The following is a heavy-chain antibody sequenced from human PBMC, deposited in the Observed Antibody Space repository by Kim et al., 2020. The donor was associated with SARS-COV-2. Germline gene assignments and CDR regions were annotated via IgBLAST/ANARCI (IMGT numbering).Heavy chain of an antibody. J-gene: IGHJ6*02. CDR2: IKQNGSEK. CDR1: GFTFSSYW. Sequence: GGSLRLSCAASGFTFSSYWMSWVRQAPGKGLEWVANIKQNGSEKYYVDSVKGRFTISRDNAKNSLYLQMNSLRAEDTAVYYCARDRGIVVVPAVDHTTGGMDVWGQGTTVTVSS. CDR3: ARDRGIVVVPAVDHTTGGMDV. D-gene: IGHD2-2*01. V-gene: IGHV3-7*01.